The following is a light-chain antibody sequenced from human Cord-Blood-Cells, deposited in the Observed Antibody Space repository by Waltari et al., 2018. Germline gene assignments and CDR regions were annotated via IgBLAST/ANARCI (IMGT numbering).Light chain of an antibody. J-gene: IGLJ2*01. V-gene: IGLV2-23*03. CDR3: CSYAGSSTFVV. CDR2: EGS. CDR1: SSDVGSYNL. Sequence: QSALTQPASVSGSPGQSITISCTGTSSDVGSYNLVPWYQQHPGKAPKLMIDEGSKRPSGVFNRVSGSKSGNTASLTISGLQAEDEADYYCCSYAGSSTFVVFGGGTKLTVL.